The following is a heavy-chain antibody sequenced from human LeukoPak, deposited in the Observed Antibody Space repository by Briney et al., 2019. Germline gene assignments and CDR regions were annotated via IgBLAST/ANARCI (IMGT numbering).Heavy chain of an antibody. V-gene: IGHV3-7*01. J-gene: IGHJ6*02. CDR1: GFTFSSYW. CDR2: IKQDGSEK. D-gene: IGHD3-22*01. Sequence: PGGSLRLSCAASGFTFSSYWMSWVRQAPGKGLEWVANIKQDGSEKYYVDSVKGRFTISRDNAKNSLYLQMNSLRAEDTAVYYCARDQYYYDSSGYYQIYYYYGMDVWGQGTTVTVSS. CDR3: ARDQYYYDSSGYYQIYYYYGMDV.